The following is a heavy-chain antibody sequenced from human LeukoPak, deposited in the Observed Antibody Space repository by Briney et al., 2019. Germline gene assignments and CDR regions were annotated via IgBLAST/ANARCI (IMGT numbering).Heavy chain of an antibody. J-gene: IGHJ2*01. CDR3: ARDPGTYDWYLDL. D-gene: IGHD1-7*01. V-gene: IGHV4-4*07. CDR1: GGSISSYF. CDR2: IYTTGSA. Sequence: PSETLSLTCTVSGGSISSYFWSWIRQPAGKSLEWIGRIYTTGSANYNPSLKSRVTMSIDTSKNQFSLRLTSVTAADTAVYYCARDPGTYDWYLDLWGRGTLVTVSS.